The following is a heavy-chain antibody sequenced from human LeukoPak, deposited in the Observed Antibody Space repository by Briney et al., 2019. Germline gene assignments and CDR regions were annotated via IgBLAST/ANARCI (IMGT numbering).Heavy chain of an antibody. V-gene: IGHV4-59*01. J-gene: IGHJ3*02. Sequence: SETLSLTCTVSGGSISSYYWSWIRQPSGKGLEWIGYIYYSGSTNYNPSLKSRVTISVDTSKNQFSLKLSSVTAADTAVYYCARDGITMVRGVINGAFDIWGQGTMVTVSS. CDR1: GGSISSYY. CDR2: IYYSGST. CDR3: ARDGITMVRGVINGAFDI. D-gene: IGHD3-10*01.